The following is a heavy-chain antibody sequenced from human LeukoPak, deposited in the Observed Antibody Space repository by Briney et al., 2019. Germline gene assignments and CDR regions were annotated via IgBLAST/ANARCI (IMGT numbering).Heavy chain of an antibody. Sequence: GGSLQISRKGSGYSFTSYCISWVRPMPGKGAGWVGRIDPSESYNKQSPSLQGHVTISADKSISTAYLQWSSLQASDTAMYYCARRGYCSSTSCYYYGMDVWGKGTTVTVSS. CDR3: ARRGYCSSTSCYYYGMDV. CDR1: GYSFTSYC. V-gene: IGHV5-10-1*01. D-gene: IGHD2-2*01. J-gene: IGHJ6*04. CDR2: IDPSESYN.